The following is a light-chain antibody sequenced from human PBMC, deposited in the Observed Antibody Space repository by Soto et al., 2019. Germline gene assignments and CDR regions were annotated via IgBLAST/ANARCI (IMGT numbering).Light chain of an antibody. V-gene: IGKV3-20*01. CDR3: QQYGSSPWT. CDR2: GAS. Sequence: IVLTQSPGTLSLSPGERATLSCRASQSFGSTSLAWYQQKPGQSPRLLIYGASNRATGIPDRFSGSGSGTDFTLTISRLEPEDFAVYYCQQYGSSPWTFGQGTKVDIK. CDR1: QSFGSTS. J-gene: IGKJ1*01.